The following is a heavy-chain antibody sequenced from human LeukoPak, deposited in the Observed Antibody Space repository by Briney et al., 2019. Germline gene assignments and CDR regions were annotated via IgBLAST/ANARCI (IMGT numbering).Heavy chain of an antibody. CDR2: ISGSGSTT. Sequence: GGSLRLSCAASGFTFGIYAMSWVRQAPGKGLEWVSGISGSGSTTDYADSVKGRFTISRDNAKNTFYLQMSSLRAEDTAVYYCAKVGTGTHQFGSGDFDAWGQGTLVTVSS. CDR3: AKVGTGTHQFGSGDFDA. J-gene: IGHJ4*02. D-gene: IGHD3-10*01. V-gene: IGHV3-23*01. CDR1: GFTFGIYA.